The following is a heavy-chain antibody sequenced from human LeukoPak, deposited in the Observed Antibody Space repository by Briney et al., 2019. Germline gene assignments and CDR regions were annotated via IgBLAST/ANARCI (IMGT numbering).Heavy chain of an antibody. CDR3: ARGHPNSRDRYTDY. CDR2: INPSSGGT. Sequence: GASVKVSCKASGYTFTGYYMHWVRQAPGQGLEWMGWINPSSGGTNYAQKFQGRVTMTRDTSISTAYMELSRLRSDDMAVYYCARGHPNSRDRYTDYWGQGTLVTVSS. J-gene: IGHJ4*02. V-gene: IGHV1-2*02. D-gene: IGHD6-13*01. CDR1: GYTFTGYY.